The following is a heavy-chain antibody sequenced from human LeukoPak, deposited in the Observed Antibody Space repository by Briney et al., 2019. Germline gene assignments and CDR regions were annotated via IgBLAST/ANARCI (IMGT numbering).Heavy chain of an antibody. CDR1: GLTFSSYE. CDR2: ISSSGSTI. J-gene: IGHJ3*02. D-gene: IGHD3-3*01. CDR3: ARDGGEYYDFWSGYYRPGSAFDI. V-gene: IGHV3-48*03. Sequence: GGSLRLSCAASGLTFSSYEMNWVRQAPGKGLEWVSYISSSGSTIYYADSVKGRFTISRDNAKNSLYLQMNSLRAEDTAVYYCARDGGEYYDFWSGYYRPGSAFDIWGQGTMVTVSS.